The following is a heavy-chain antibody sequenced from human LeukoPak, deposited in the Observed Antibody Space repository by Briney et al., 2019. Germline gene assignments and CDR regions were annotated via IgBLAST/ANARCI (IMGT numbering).Heavy chain of an antibody. CDR3: ARGLGLFDY. CDR1: GGSISSYY. CDR2: IYYSGST. V-gene: IGHV4-59*12. J-gene: IGHJ4*02. Sequence: SETLSLTCTVSGGSISSYYWSWIRQPPGKGLEWIGYIYYSGSTNYNPSLKSRVTISVDRSKNQFSLKLSSVTAADTAVYYCARGLGLFDYWGQGTLVTVSS.